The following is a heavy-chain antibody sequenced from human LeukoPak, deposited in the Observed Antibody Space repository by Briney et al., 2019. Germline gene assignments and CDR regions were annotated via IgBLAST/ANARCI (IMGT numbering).Heavy chain of an antibody. Sequence: GGSLRLSCAASGFTFSSYWMSWVRQAPGKGLEWVSSISSSSSYIYYADSVKGRFTISRDNAKNSLYLQMNSLRAEDTAVYYCAKDAVVTRRRYYYYYYMDVWGKGTTVTISS. CDR2: ISSSSSYI. J-gene: IGHJ6*03. CDR1: GFTFSSYW. CDR3: AKDAVVTRRRYYYYYYMDV. D-gene: IGHD4-23*01. V-gene: IGHV3-21*01.